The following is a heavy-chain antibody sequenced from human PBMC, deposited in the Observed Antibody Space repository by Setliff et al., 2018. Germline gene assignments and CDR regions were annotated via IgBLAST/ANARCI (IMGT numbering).Heavy chain of an antibody. J-gene: IGHJ6*03. CDR2: IIPIRGAA. V-gene: IGHV1-69*13. CDR3: ARGPSGWSSATSRYYFYMDV. Sequence: SVKVSCKAFGGTFSNSAINWVRQAPGQGLGWMGGIIPIRGAADYAQKFQGKVIITADGSTSTTYMELTSLRSDDAAVYYCARGPSGWSSATSRYYFYMDVWGKGTTVTVSS. CDR1: GGTFSNSA. D-gene: IGHD6-19*01.